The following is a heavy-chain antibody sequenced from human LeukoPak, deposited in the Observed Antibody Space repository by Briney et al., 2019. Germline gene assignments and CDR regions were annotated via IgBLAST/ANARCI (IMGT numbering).Heavy chain of an antibody. CDR3: ARVIWILELRYYYMDV. CDR1: GYTFTSYG. V-gene: IGHV1-18*01. Sequence: ASVKVSCKASGYTFTSYGISWVRQAPGQGLEWMGWISAYNGNTNYAQKLQGRVTMTTDTSTSTAYMELRSLRSDDTAVYYCARVIWILELRYYYMDVWGKGTTVTVSS. D-gene: IGHD2-2*03. J-gene: IGHJ6*03. CDR2: ISAYNGNT.